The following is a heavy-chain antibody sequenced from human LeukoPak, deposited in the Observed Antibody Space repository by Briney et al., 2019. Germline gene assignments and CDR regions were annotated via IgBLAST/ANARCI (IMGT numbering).Heavy chain of an antibody. J-gene: IGHJ4*02. Sequence: GRSLRLSCTASGFTFSTYVMHWVRQAPGKGLEWVAVISYDGSDKFYADSVKGRFTISRDNSKNTLYFQMNSLRTEDTAVYYCVSGWSFDYWGQGTLVTVSS. V-gene: IGHV3-30*04. CDR1: GFTFSTYV. CDR3: VSGWSFDY. CDR2: ISYDGSDK. D-gene: IGHD6-19*01.